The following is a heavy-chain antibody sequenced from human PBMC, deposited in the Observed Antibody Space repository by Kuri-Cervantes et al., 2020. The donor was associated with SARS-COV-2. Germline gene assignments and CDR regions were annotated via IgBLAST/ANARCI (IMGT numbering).Heavy chain of an antibody. J-gene: IGHJ4*02. CDR3: ARSQGPEWFPHSFDY. D-gene: IGHD3-3*01. CDR2: IIPIFGTA. Sequence: SVKVSCKASGYTFTSYAISWVRQAPGQGLEWMGGIIPIFGTANYAQKFQGRVTITADESTSTAYMELSSLRSEDTAVYYCARSQGPEWFPHSFDYWGQGTLVTVSS. CDR1: GYTFTSYA. V-gene: IGHV1-69*13.